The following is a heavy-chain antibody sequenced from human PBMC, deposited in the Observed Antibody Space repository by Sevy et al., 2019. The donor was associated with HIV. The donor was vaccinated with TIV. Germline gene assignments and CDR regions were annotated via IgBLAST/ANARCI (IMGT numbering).Heavy chain of an antibody. J-gene: IGHJ5*01. CDR3: ARDDYYGLGRYYNGLPGRFDP. CDR2: INSNTGGT. Sequence: ASVKVSCEASGYNFKGYYIHWVRQAPGKGLEWMEWINSNTGGTIYAEDFEGRVTLTRDTSISTVYMELTGLTAGDTAVYYCARDDYYGLGRYYNGLPGRFDPWGQGTLVTVSS. CDR1: GYNFKGYY. V-gene: IGHV1-2*02. D-gene: IGHD3-10*01.